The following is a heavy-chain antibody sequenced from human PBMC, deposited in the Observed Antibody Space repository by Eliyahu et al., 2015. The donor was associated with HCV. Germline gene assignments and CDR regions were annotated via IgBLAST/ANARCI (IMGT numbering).Heavy chain of an antibody. J-gene: IGHJ6*02. CDR1: GFXFNIYX. V-gene: IGHV3-21*01. CDR2: ISSSSIYI. Sequence: EVQLVESGGGLVKPGGSLRLSCVASGFXFNIYXMNWVRQAPGKGLEXVXSISSSSIYIYYGDSVKGRFTISRDNAKNSLYLQMNSLRAEDTAVYHCARDSNLTPESDYYGMDVWGHGTTVTVSS. CDR3: ARDSNLTPESDYYGMDV. D-gene: IGHD2-15*01.